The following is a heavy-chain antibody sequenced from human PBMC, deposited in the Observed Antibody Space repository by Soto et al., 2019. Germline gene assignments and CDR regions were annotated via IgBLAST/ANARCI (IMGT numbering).Heavy chain of an antibody. Sequence: QLQLQESGPGLVKPSETLSLTCTVSGGSISSSSYHWGWIRQPPGKGLEWIGSIYYSGTTYSNPTLTSRVTISVGTSKNQFSLKLSSVTAADTAVYYCARSISVAMDFWGQGSLVTVSS. J-gene: IGHJ4*02. CDR3: ARSISVAMDF. CDR1: GGSISSSSYH. V-gene: IGHV4-39*01. D-gene: IGHD6-19*01. CDR2: IYYSGTT.